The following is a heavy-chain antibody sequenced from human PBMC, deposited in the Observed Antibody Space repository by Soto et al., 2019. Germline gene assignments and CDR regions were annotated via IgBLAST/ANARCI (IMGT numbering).Heavy chain of an antibody. Sequence: EVQLLESGGGLVQRGGSLRLSCAASGFTFNNYAMSWVRQAPAKGLEWVSAIGGSGGDTYYVDSAKGRFTISRDNSKNTLYLQMDSLRVDDTAASYCANDGWIQSISSWFAVVAWDPGTMVTVSS. J-gene: IGHJ5*02. CDR3: ANDGWIQSISSWFAVVA. CDR2: IGGSGGDT. D-gene: IGHD5-18*01. V-gene: IGHV3-23*01. CDR1: GFTFNNYA.